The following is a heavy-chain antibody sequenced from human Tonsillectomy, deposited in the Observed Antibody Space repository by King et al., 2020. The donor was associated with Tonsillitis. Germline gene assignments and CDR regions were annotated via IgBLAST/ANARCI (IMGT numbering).Heavy chain of an antibody. V-gene: IGHV1-69*06. J-gene: IGHJ6*03. D-gene: IGHD3-22*01. CDR3: AAGYYDSSGFSFYYYFYIDV. CDR2: IIPIFGTT. Sequence: MQLVQSGAEVKKPGSSVKVSCKASGGTFSSYAISWVRQAPGQGLEWMGGIIPIFGTTYFTQKFQGRITITADKSTSTASMELSSLRSEDTAVYYFAAGYYDSSGFSFYYYFYIDVWGKGATVTVSS. CDR1: GGTFSSYA.